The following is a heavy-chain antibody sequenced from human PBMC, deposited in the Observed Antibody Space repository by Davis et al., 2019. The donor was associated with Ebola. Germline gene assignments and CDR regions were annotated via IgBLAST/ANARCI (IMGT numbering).Heavy chain of an antibody. Sequence: MPSETLSLTCTVSGGSISSSYWSWIRQPPGKGLEWIGEINHSGSTNYNPSLKSRVTISVDTSKNQFSLKLSSVTAADTAVYYCARDVVSSSSAFVDWFDPWGQGTLVTVSS. J-gene: IGHJ5*02. CDR1: GGSISSSY. CDR3: ARDVVSSSSAFVDWFDP. D-gene: IGHD6-6*01. CDR2: INHSGST. V-gene: IGHV4-34*01.